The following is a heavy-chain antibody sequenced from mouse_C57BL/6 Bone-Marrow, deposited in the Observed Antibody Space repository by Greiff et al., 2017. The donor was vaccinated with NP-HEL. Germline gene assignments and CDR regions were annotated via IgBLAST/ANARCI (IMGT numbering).Heavy chain of an antibody. Sequence: EVQRVESGGGLVKPGGSLKLSCAASGFTFSSYAMSWVRQTPEKRLEWVATISDGGSYTYYPDNVKGRFTISRDNAKNNLYLQMSQLKSEDTAMYYCARGGELRLPFAYWGQGTLVTVSA. CDR1: GFTFSSYA. CDR2: ISDGGSYT. V-gene: IGHV5-4*01. CDR3: ARGGELRLPFAY. J-gene: IGHJ3*01. D-gene: IGHD3-2*02.